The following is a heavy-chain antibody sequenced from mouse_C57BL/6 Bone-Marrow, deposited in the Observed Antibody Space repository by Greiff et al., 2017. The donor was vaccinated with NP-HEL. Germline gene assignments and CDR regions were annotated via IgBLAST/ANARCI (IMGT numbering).Heavy chain of an antibody. D-gene: IGHD1-1*01. Sequence: QVQLQQSGAELVKPGASVKLSCKASGYTFTSYWMHWVKQRPGQGLEWIGMIHPNSGSTNYNEKFKSKATLTVDKSSSTAYMQLSSLTSEDSAVYYCARKIEGRLYYFDYWGQGTTLTVSS. J-gene: IGHJ2*01. CDR3: ARKIEGRLYYFDY. V-gene: IGHV1-64*01. CDR1: GYTFTSYW. CDR2: IHPNSGST.